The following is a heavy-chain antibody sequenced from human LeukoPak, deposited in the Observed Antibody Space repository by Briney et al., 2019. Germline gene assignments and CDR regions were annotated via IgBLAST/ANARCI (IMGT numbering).Heavy chain of an antibody. V-gene: IGHV4-59*08. CDR2: VYYSGYT. Sequence: SETLSLTCTVSGGSISSFYWSWVRQPPGKGLEWIGYVYYSGYTNYNPSLKSRVTMSADTSKSQFSLKLTSVTAADTAVYYCARQRGFCSTTSCYPYFDPWGQGTLVTVSS. CDR3: ARQRGFCSTTSCYPYFDP. D-gene: IGHD2-2*01. CDR1: GGSISSFY. J-gene: IGHJ5*02.